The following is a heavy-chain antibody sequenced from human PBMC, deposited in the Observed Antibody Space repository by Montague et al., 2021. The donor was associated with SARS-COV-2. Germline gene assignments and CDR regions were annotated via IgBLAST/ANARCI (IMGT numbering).Heavy chain of an antibody. Sequence: SRSLSFSASGFPFDDYAMHWVRQAPGKGLEWVSGISWNSGSIGYADSVKGRFTISRDNAKNSLYLQMNSLRAEDTALYYCAKFPQRNYDILIDDAFDIWGQGTMVTVSS. V-gene: IGHV3-9*01. CDR2: ISWNSGSI. D-gene: IGHD3-9*01. CDR3: AKFPQRNYDILIDDAFDI. J-gene: IGHJ3*02. CDR1: GFPFDDYA.